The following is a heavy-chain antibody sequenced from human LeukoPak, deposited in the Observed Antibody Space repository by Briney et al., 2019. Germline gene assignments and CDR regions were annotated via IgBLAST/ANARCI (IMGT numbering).Heavy chain of an antibody. J-gene: IGHJ6*02. CDR1: GFTVSSNY. CDR2: MYSGDSK. CDR3: TRDPRRNGMDV. V-gene: IGHV3-53*01. Sequence: GGSLRLSCAASGFTVSSNYMSWVRQAAGKGLEWVSAMYSGDSKDYADSVKGRFTISRDNSKNTLYLQMNSLRAEDTAVYYCTRDPRRNGMDVWGQGTTVTVPS.